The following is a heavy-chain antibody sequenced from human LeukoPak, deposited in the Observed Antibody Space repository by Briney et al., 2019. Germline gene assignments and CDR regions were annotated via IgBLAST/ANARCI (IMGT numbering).Heavy chain of an antibody. CDR1: GYTFTSYD. V-gene: IGHV1-8*01. CDR3: ARSYRAAAAGTVIDY. D-gene: IGHD6-13*01. J-gene: IGHJ4*02. Sequence: ASVKVSCKASGYTFTSYDINWVRQATGQGLEWMGWMNPNSGNTGYAQKFQGRVTMTRDTSTSTVYMELSSLRSEDTAVYYCARSYRAAAAGTVIDYWGQGTLVTVSS. CDR2: MNPNSGNT.